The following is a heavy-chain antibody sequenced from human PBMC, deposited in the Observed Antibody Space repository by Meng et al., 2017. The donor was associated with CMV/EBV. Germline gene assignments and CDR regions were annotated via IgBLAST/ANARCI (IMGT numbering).Heavy chain of an antibody. J-gene: IGHJ2*01. D-gene: IGHD1-20*01. CDR2: IIHICGTD. V-gene: IGHV1-69*01. Sequence: SSFVFLGNATVGHFSSYAIGWGQHASARGLDWIVVIIHICGTDNHAQKFQGRVTITADESTSTAYMELSSLRSEDTAVYYCASVTGIGWWYFDLWGHGTLVTVSS. CDR1: VGHFSSYA. CDR3: ASVTGIGWWYFDL.